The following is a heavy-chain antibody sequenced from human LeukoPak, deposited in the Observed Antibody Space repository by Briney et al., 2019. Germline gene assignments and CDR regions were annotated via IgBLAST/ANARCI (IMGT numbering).Heavy chain of an antibody. CDR3: ARLGGSGSYPKY. CDR1: GSRFTSYW. V-gene: IGHV5-10-1*01. Sequence: GESLQISCQGSGSRFTSYWISWVRQLPGKGLEWMGRIDPSDSYTNYSPSFQGHVTISADKSISTAYLQWSSLKASDTAMYYCARLGGSGSYPKYWGQGTLVTVSS. D-gene: IGHD3-10*01. J-gene: IGHJ4*02. CDR2: IDPSDSYT.